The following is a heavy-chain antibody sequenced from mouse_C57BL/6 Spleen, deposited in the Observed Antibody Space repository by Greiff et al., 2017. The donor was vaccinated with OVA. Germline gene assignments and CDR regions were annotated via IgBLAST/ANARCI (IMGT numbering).Heavy chain of an antibody. Sequence: QVQLQQPGAELVRPGASVTLSCKASGYTFTDYEMHWVKQTPVHGLEWIGAIDPETGGTAYNQKFKGKAILTADKSSSTAYMELRSLTSEDSAVXYCTREDYSKGAWFAYWGQGTLVTVSA. V-gene: IGHV1-15*01. CDR2: IDPETGGT. CDR1: GYTFTDYE. J-gene: IGHJ3*01. CDR3: TREDYSKGAWFAY. D-gene: IGHD2-5*01.